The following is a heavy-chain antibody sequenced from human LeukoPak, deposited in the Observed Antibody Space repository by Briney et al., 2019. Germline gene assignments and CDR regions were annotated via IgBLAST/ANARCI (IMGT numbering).Heavy chain of an antibody. V-gene: IGHV1-8*01. D-gene: IGHD2-15*01. J-gene: IGHJ6*02. Sequence: ASVKVSCKASGYTFSSSDINWVRQATGQGLEWMGWMNPDSGDTGHAQQFQGRVTMTRNTSINTAYMELTSLRSEDTAVYYCASGLTCLLKRGGTCYSAYYYYGLDVWGQGTTVTVSS. CDR2: MNPDSGDT. CDR3: ASGLTCLLKRGGTCYSAYYYYGLDV. CDR1: GYTFSSSD.